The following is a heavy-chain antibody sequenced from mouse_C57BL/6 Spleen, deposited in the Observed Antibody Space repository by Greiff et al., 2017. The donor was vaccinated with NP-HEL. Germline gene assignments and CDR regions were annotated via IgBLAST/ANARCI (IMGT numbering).Heavy chain of an antibody. CDR2: IDPSDSYT. CDR3: ARGGMVTTRGYYFDY. D-gene: IGHD2-2*01. CDR1: GYTFTSYW. V-gene: IGHV1-69*01. J-gene: IGHJ2*01. Sequence: QVQLQQPGAELVMPGASVKLSCKASGYTFTSYWMHWVKQRPGQGLEWIGEIDPSDSYTNYNQKFKGKSTLTVDKSSSTAYMQLSSLTSEDSAVYYCARGGMVTTRGYYFDYWGQGTTLTVSS.